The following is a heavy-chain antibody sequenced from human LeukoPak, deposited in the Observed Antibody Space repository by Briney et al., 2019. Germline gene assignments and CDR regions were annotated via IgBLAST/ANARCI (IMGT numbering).Heavy chain of an antibody. J-gene: IGHJ4*02. V-gene: IGHV3-43D*03. D-gene: IGHD3-10*01. CDR2: ISWDGGST. Sequence: GGSLRLSCAASGFTFDDYAMHWVRQAPGKGLEWVSLISWDGGSTYYADSVKGRFTISRDNSKNSLYLQMNSLRAEDTALYYCAEGFEDSGRSPLDYWGQGTLVTVSS. CDR1: GFTFDDYA. CDR3: AEGFEDSGRSPLDY.